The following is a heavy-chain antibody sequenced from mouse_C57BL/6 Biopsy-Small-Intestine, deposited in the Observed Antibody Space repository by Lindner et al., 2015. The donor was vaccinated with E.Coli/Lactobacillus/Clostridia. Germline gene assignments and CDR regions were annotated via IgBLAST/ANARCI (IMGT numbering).Heavy chain of an antibody. D-gene: IGHD1-1*01. CDR2: IYPRSGNT. CDR1: GYTFTSYG. J-gene: IGHJ2*01. Sequence: VQLQESGAELARPGASVKLSCKASGYTFTSYGISWVKQRTGQGLEWIGEIYPRSGNTYYNEKFKGKATLTADKSSSTAYMELRSLTSEDSAVYFCARDYYGTSFDYWGQGTTLTVSS. CDR3: ARDYYGTSFDY. V-gene: IGHV1-81*01.